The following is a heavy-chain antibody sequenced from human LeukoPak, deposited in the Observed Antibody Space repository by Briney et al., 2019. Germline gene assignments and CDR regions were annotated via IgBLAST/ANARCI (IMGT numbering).Heavy chain of an antibody. CDR1: GGSISSFF. V-gene: IGHV3-11*05. Sequence: LSLTCTVSGGSISSFFWSWIRQAPGKGLEWVSYILMSTNYTSYAASVKGRFTISRDNAKNSLYLQMNSLRAEDTALYYCAKEGGTRGTFDVWGQGTMVTVSS. CDR3: AKEGGTRGTFDV. J-gene: IGHJ3*01. CDR2: ILMSTNYT. D-gene: IGHD3/OR15-3a*01.